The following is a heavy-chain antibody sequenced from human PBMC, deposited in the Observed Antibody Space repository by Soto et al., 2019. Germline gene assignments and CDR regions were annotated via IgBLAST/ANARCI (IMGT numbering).Heavy chain of an antibody. D-gene: IGHD1-26*01. CDR1: GFAFRHNC. V-gene: IGHV3-11*01. J-gene: IGHJ5*02. Sequence: VDLVDPGRGLVNPGGSMRLSCTVYGFAFRHNCLIWIRQAPGKGLEWLSYISTSGSPAYYADSVKGRFTISTGNAKKSLYLQMDSLRAEDTGVYYCATGGIYYEAWGQGTLVTVSS. CDR3: ATGGIYYEA. CDR2: ISTSGSPA.